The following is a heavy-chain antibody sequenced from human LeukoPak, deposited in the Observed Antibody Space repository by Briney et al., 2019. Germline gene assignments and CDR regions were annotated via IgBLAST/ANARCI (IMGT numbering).Heavy chain of an antibody. V-gene: IGHV3-9*01. CDR3: AKDLGATVAGSDY. Sequence: AGGSLRLSCAASGFSFDNYAMHWVRQAPGQGLEWVSGISWNSLTIGYADSVKGRFTISRDNAKNSLYLQMNSLRAEDTALYYCAKDLGATVAGSDYWGQGTLVTVSS. CDR2: ISWNSLTI. D-gene: IGHD6-19*01. J-gene: IGHJ4*02. CDR1: GFSFDNYA.